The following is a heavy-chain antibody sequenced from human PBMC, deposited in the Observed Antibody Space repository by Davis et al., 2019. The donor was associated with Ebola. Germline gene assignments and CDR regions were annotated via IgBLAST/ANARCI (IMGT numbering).Heavy chain of an antibody. V-gene: IGHV3-23*01. Sequence: GESLKISCVASGFTFSNYGMSWVRQSPGKGLEWVPSISGNGVSTLYGSSVKGRFTISRDNSKNTVYLQMSSLRVDDTAIYYCAKHMTIAGTTWFDPWGQGTLVTATS. CDR3: AKHMTIAGTTWFDP. CDR2: ISGNGVST. CDR1: GFTFSNYG. J-gene: IGHJ5*02. D-gene: IGHD6-13*01.